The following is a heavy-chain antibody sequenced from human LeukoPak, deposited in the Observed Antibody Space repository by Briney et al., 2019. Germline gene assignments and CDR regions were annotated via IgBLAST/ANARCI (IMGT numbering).Heavy chain of an antibody. D-gene: IGHD6-19*01. Sequence: SETLSLTCTVSGDSITSRTSCWSCIRQPPGKGLEWITCMYHTGDTFYSPSLRSRVTISIDTSKNQFSLKLSSVTAADTALYYCARHVAVAANYDYWGQGSLVIVSS. CDR3: ARHVAVAANYDY. J-gene: IGHJ4*02. CDR2: MYHTGDT. CDR1: GDSITSRTSC. V-gene: IGHV4-39*01.